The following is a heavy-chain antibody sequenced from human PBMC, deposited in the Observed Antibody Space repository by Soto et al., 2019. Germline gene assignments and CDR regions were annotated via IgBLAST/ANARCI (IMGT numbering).Heavy chain of an antibody. J-gene: IGHJ4*02. V-gene: IGHV3-23*01. CDR1: GFTFSSFA. Sequence: GGSLRLSCAASGFTFSSFAMSWVRQAPGKGLDWVSAISGSGGSTYSADSVKGRFTISRDNAKKTLFLQLNRLSAEDTATYYCAKVLSKNYYYPFDFWGQGXQVTVSS. CDR3: AKVLSKNYYYPFDF. CDR2: ISGSGGST. D-gene: IGHD3-10*01.